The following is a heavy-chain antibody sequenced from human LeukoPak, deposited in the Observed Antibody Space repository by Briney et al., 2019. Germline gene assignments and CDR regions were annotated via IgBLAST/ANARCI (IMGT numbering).Heavy chain of an antibody. CDR2: IDAGNGKT. Sequence: ASVKVSCKASGYTFTSYAVNWVRQAPGQRFEWLGWIDAGNGKTKYSQEFQGRVTITRDTSASTAYMELSRLRSEDTAVYYCARDLAWGAFDYWGQGTLVSVSS. J-gene: IGHJ4*02. D-gene: IGHD7-27*01. CDR3: ARDLAWGAFDY. V-gene: IGHV1-3*03. CDR1: GYTFTSYA.